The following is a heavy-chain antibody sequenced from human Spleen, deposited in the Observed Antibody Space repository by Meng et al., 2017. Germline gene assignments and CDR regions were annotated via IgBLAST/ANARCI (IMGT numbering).Heavy chain of an antibody. V-gene: IGHV1-69*05. Sequence: SVKVSCKASGGTFSSYAISWVRQAPGQGLEWMGGISPILGTANYAQKCQGRVTITTDESTSTAYMELTRLTSEDTAVYFCARKAGNCISTTCYSLDYWGQGTLVTVSS. CDR2: ISPILGTA. CDR1: GGTFSSYA. CDR3: ARKAGNCISTTCYSLDY. D-gene: IGHD2-2*01. J-gene: IGHJ4*02.